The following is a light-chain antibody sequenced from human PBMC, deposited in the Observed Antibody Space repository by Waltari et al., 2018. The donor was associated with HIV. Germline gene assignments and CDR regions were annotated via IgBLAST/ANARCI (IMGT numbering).Light chain of an antibody. V-gene: IGLV3-21*02. CDR2: DDD. CDR1: NIGSKS. J-gene: IGLJ3*02. Sequence: SYVLTQPPSVSVAPGQTATVTCVGNNIGSKSVHWYQQKPGQAPVLVVYDDDDRPSGIPERFSGSNSGNTATLTISRVEAGDEADYFCHVWDSTSDQVFGGGTKLTVL. CDR3: HVWDSTSDQV.